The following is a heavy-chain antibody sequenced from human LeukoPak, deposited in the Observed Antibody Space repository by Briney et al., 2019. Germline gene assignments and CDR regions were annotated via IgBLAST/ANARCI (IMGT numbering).Heavy chain of an antibody. V-gene: IGHV5-51*01. CDR2: IYPDDSDI. D-gene: IGHD2-2*01. CDR3: TRREGYCTDTGCYAENWFDP. Sequence: GESLKISCQTSGYKFTTHWIGRVRQRPGKGLEWMAMIYPDDSDIRYSPSFQGQVTVSADKSINTACLEWSSLKASDTAIYYCTRREGYCTDTGCYAENWFDPWGQGSLVTVSS. J-gene: IGHJ5*02. CDR1: GYKFTTHW.